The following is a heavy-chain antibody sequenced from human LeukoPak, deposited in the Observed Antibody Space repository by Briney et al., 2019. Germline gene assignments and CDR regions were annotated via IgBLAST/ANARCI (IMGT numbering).Heavy chain of an antibody. CDR3: ARARGSYLLTYTDY. CDR1: GYSISSGYY. J-gene: IGHJ4*02. CDR2: IYHSGST. Sequence: PSETLSLTCTVSGYSISSGYYWGWIRQPPGKGLEWIGSIYHSGSTYYNPSLKSRVTISIDTSKNQFSLKLSSVTAADTAVYYCARARGSYLLTYTDYWGQGTLVTVSS. V-gene: IGHV4-38-2*02. D-gene: IGHD1-26*01.